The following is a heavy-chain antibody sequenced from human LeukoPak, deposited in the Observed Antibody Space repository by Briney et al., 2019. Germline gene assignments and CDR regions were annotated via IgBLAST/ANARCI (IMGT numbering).Heavy chain of an antibody. CDR2: IPKDGSNK. D-gene: IGHD4-11*01. CDR3: ARDREVNYIYYYMDV. J-gene: IGHJ6*03. CDR1: GFTFSSYG. V-gene: IGHV3-30*12. Sequence: PGGSLRLSCAASGFTFSSYGMHWVRQAPGKGLEWVAYIPKDGSNKFYADSVKGRFTISRDNAKNTLYLQMNSLRAEDTAVYYCARDREVNYIYYYMDVWGKGTTVTVSS.